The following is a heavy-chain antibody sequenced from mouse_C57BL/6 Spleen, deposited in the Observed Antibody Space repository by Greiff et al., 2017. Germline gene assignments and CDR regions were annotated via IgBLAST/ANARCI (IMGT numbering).Heavy chain of an antibody. J-gene: IGHJ3*01. Sequence: EVQLQESGPGLVKPSQSLSLTCSVTGYSITSGYYWNWIRQFPGNKLEWMGYISYDGSNNYNPSLKNRISITRDTSKNQFFLKLNSVTTEDTATYYCARGYYGSSYAYWGQGTLVTVSA. D-gene: IGHD1-1*01. CDR1: GYSITSGYY. CDR3: ARGYYGSSYAY. V-gene: IGHV3-6*01. CDR2: ISYDGSN.